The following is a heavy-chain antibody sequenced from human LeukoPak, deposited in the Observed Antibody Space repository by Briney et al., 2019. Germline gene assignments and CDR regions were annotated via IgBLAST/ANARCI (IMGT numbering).Heavy chain of an antibody. Sequence: ASVKVFCKASGYTFTSYDINWVRQATGQGLEWMGWMNPNSGNTGYAQKFQGRVTMTRNTSISTAYMELSSLRSEDTAVYYCAREDYVWGSYRHNWFDPWGQGTLVTVSS. CDR3: AREDYVWGSYRHNWFDP. D-gene: IGHD3-16*02. CDR1: GYTFTSYD. J-gene: IGHJ5*02. V-gene: IGHV1-8*01. CDR2: MNPNSGNT.